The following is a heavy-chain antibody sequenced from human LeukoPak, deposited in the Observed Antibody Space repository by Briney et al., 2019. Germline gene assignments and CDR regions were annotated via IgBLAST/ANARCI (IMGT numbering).Heavy chain of an antibody. Sequence: PGGSLRLSCAASGNYWMHWVRQVPGKGLVWVSHINSDGSWTSYADSVKGRFTISKDNAKNTVYLQMNSLRAEDTAVYYCVSFYQPYWGRGTLVTFSS. D-gene: IGHD2/OR15-2a*01. V-gene: IGHV3-74*01. CDR2: INSDGSWT. CDR3: VSFYQPY. CDR1: GNYW. J-gene: IGHJ4*02.